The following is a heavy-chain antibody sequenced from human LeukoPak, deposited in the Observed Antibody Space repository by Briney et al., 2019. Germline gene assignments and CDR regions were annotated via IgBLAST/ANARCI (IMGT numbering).Heavy chain of an antibody. CDR2: IYHIGST. Sequence: SETLSLTCGVSGYSISRGYYWAGIRQPPGKGLEWIGTIYHIGSTYYNPSLESRVTISVDTSKNEFSLNLNSVTAADTAVYYCARAGWIITSGIDYWGQGALVTVSS. D-gene: IGHD3-10*01. V-gene: IGHV4-38-2*01. CDR1: GYSISRGYY. J-gene: IGHJ4*02. CDR3: ARAGWIITSGIDY.